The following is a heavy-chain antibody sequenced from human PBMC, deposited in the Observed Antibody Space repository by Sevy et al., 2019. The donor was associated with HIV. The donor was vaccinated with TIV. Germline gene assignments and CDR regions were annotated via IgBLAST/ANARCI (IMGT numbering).Heavy chain of an antibody. CDR1: GGSFSGYY. CDR3: ARRGVVPAAAPVHYYYGMDV. CDR2: INHSGST. V-gene: IGHV4-34*01. Sequence: SETLSLTCAVYGGSFSGYYWSWIRQPPGKGLEWIGEINHSGSTNYNPSLKSRVTISVDTSKNQFSLMLSSVTAADTAVYYCARRGVVPAAAPVHYYYGMDVWGQGTTVTVSS. D-gene: IGHD2-2*01. J-gene: IGHJ6*02.